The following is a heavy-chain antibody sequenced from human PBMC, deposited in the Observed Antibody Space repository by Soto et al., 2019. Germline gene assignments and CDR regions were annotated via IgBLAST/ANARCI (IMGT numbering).Heavy chain of an antibody. D-gene: IGHD1-1*01. V-gene: IGHV3-66*01. CDR2: IYSGGGT. CDR3: ATRMTTAPF. CDR1: LFIVSYNY. J-gene: IGHJ4*02. Sequence: EVRLVQSGGGLVQPGGSLRLSCEASLFIVSYNYMSWVRQAPGKGLEWVSIIYSGGGTDYAESVKGRFTISRDNSKNTLYPQMTRLKAEDTGIYYCATRMTTAPFWGQGTVVTVSS.